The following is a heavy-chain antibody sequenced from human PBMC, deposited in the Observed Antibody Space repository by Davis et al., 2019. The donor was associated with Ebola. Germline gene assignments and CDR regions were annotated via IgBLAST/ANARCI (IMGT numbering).Heavy chain of an antibody. CDR3: ASLVYYSSWYLDY. CDR1: GYRFSSYW. D-gene: IGHD6-13*01. J-gene: IGHJ4*02. CDR2: IYPGDSDT. Sequence: GESLKISCKCSGYRFSSYWIAWVRQMPGKVLEWMGIIYPGDSDTRYSTSFHGQVTISADKSNSPAYLQWSSLKASDTAMYYCASLVYYSSWYLDYWGQGTLVTVSS. V-gene: IGHV5-51*01.